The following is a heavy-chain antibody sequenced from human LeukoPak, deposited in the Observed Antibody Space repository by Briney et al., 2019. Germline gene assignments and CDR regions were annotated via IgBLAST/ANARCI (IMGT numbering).Heavy chain of an antibody. V-gene: IGHV3-23*01. CDR2: IXXSGGST. CDR3: ATARGSTLWGGFRDYYGMEV. J-gene: IGHJ6*02. D-gene: IGHD2-2*01. CDR1: GFTFSSYA. Sequence: PGGSLRLSCAASGFTFSSYAMSWVRQAPGKGLERVSAIXXSGGSTYYADSVKGRFTISRDNSQNTPYLQMDSLRAEDTAVYYCATARGSTLWGGFRDYYGMEVWGQGTTVTVSS.